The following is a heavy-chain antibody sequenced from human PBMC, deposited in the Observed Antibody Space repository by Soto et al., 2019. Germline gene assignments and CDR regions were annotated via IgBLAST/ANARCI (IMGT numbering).Heavy chain of an antibody. CDR1: GGSISSYY. V-gene: IGHV4-59*08. J-gene: IGHJ4*02. Sequence: PSETLSLTCTVSGGSISSYYWSWIRQPPGKGLEWIGYIYYSGSTNYNPSLKSRVTISVDTSKNQFSLKLSSVTAADTAVYYCARLRSDYVEYWGQGTLVTVSS. CDR2: IYYSGST. D-gene: IGHD3-3*01. CDR3: ARLRSDYVEY.